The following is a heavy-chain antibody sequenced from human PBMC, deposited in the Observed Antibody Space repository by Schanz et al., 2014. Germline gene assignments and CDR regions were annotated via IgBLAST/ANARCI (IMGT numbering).Heavy chain of an antibody. CDR2: IFTEGRT. V-gene: IGHV3-66*02. CDR3: ARLDRYCRSGSCGRAFDF. J-gene: IGHJ4*02. Sequence: EVQLVASGGGLVQPGGSLRLSCAASGFAVDNYYMSCVRQAPGRGLEWVSVIFTEGRTYYADSVKGRFTISRDSSKNTLFLQMNSMRTEGTAVDDCARLDRYCRSGSCGRAFDFWGQGTLVTVSS. CDR1: GFAVDNYY. D-gene: IGHD2-15*01.